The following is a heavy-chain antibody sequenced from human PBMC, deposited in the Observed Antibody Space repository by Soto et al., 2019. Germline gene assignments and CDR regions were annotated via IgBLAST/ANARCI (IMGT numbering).Heavy chain of an antibody. V-gene: IGHV3-23*01. CDR3: AKASWPDSSGLYYFVC. CDR2: ISGRGGGT. J-gene: IGHJ4*02. CDR1: GFTFSDYG. D-gene: IGHD3-22*01. Sequence: EVQLLESGGGLVQPGGSLRLSCAASGFTFSDYGMTWVRQAPGKGLEWVSSISGRGGGTNYADSVNGRFSISRDNSRGKLYLQMNNLRGDDTGLYYCAKASWPDSSGLYYFVCWGQGTLVNVSS.